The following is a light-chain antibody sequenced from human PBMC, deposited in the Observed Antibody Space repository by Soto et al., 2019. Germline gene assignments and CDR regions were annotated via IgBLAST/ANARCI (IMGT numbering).Light chain of an antibody. Sequence: QSALTQPASVSGSPGQSITISCTGTSSDVGGYNYVSWYQQHPGKAPKLMIYDVSNRPSGVSNRFSGSKSGNTASLTISGHQAEDAADYCCTSSTSSSPVVFGGGTKVTVL. V-gene: IGLV2-14*01. CDR1: SSDVGGYNY. CDR2: DVS. CDR3: TSSTSSSPVV. J-gene: IGLJ2*01.